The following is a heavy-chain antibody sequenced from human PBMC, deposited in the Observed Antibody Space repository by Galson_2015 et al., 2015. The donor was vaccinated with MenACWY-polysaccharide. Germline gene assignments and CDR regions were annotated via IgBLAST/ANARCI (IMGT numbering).Heavy chain of an antibody. CDR1: GYTFTDYY. CDR3: ARDPPGGITPTDY. V-gene: IGHV1-2*02. D-gene: IGHD1-14*01. Sequence: CKASGYTFTDYYLHWVRQAPGQGLEWMGWINPKKGATDYAQKFQGRLTFNTDTAISTVYMELTSLRSDDTAVYFCARDPPGGITPTDYWGQGTLVTVSS. CDR2: INPKKGAT. J-gene: IGHJ4*02.